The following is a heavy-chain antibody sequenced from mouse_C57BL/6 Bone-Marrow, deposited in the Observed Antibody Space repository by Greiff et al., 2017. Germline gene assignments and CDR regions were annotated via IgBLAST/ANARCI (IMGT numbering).Heavy chain of an antibody. J-gene: IGHJ3*01. Sequence: VKLQESGAELARPGASVKLSCKASCYTFTSYGISWVKQRTGKGLEWIGAIYPRSGNTYYNEKFKGKATLTADKSASTAYMELRSLTSEDSAVYFCARQDSAEFAYWGQGTLVTVSA. D-gene: IGHD3-2*02. CDR3: ARQDSAEFAY. CDR2: IYPRSGNT. V-gene: IGHV1-81*01. CDR1: CYTFTSYG.